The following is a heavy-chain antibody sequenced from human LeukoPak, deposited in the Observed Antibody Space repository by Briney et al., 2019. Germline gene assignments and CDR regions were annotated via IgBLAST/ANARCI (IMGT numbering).Heavy chain of an antibody. J-gene: IGHJ3*02. CDR3: AREYYDSSGSHAFDI. CDR1: GYTFTAYY. CDR2: INPNSGGT. V-gene: IGHV1-2*02. Sequence: ASVKVSCKASGYTFTAYYIHWVRQAPGQGLEWMGWINPNSGGTNYAQKFQGRVTMTRDTSISTAYMELSRLRSDDTAVYYCAREYYDSSGSHAFDIWGQGTMVTVSS. D-gene: IGHD3-22*01.